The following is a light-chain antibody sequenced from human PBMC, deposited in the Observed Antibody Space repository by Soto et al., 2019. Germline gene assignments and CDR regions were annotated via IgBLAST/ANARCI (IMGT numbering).Light chain of an antibody. V-gene: IGKV3-20*01. Sequence: EIVLTQSPGTLSLSPGERAALSCRASQSVSSSSLAWYQQKPGQAPRLLVYGASSRATGVPDRFSGSGSGTALPLLISSLMPEHFALYFCQQSGSSPQTFGRGTKVESK. CDR3: QQSGSSPQT. CDR1: QSVSSSS. J-gene: IGKJ1*01. CDR2: GAS.